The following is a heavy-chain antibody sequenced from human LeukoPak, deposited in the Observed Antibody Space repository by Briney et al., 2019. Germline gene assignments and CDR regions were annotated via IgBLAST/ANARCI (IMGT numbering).Heavy chain of an antibody. CDR2: LSSTGINT. CDR1: GFTFTTYA. J-gene: IGHJ4*02. CDR3: AQISVDTSRDRWSDFDS. V-gene: IGHV3-23*01. D-gene: IGHD5-18*01. Sequence: PGGSLRLSCAASGFTFTTYAMTWLRQAPGKGLEWVSALSSTGINTYYADSVKGRFTISRDNSKNMLYLQMNGLRVKDTAVYYCAQISVDTSRDRWSDFDSWGQGILVTVSS.